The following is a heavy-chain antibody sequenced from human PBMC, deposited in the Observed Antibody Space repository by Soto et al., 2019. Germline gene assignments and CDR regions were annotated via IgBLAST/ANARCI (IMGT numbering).Heavy chain of an antibody. CDR3: ARAGCDGGSCYTLVGLRYGMDV. V-gene: IGHV3-30-3*01. CDR2: ISYDGNNK. CDR1: GFTFSSYA. Sequence: QVQLVESGGGVVQPGRSLRLSCAASGFTFSSYAMYWVRQAPGKGLEWMTVISYDGNNKYYADSVKGRFTISRDNSKNTLYPQMNSLRAEDTAVYYCARAGCDGGSCYTLVGLRYGMDVWGQGTTVTVSS. J-gene: IGHJ6*02. D-gene: IGHD2-15*01.